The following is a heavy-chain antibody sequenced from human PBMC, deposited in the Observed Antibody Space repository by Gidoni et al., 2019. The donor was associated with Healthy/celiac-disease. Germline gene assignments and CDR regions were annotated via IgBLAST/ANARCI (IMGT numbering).Heavy chain of an antibody. Sequence: QVQLQQWGSGLLTPSETLSLTCAVYGWSFSGYYWSWIRQPPGKGLEWIGEINHSGSTNYNPSLKSRVTISVDTSKNQFSLKLSSVTAADTAVYYCARAPQYYYYGMDVWGQGTTVTVSS. CDR2: INHSGST. CDR1: GWSFSGYY. CDR3: ARAPQYYYYGMDV. J-gene: IGHJ6*02. V-gene: IGHV4-34*01.